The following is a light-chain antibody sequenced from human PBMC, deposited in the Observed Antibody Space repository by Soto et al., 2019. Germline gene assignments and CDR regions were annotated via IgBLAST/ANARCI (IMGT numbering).Light chain of an antibody. CDR2: DAS. J-gene: IGKJ2*02. V-gene: IGKV1-5*01. CDR1: QSIGSW. Sequence: DIQMTQSPSTLSASVGARVTITCRASQSIGSWLAWYQQKPGKAPKLLIFDASSLESGVPSRFSGSGSGTEFTLTISSLQPDDFATYYCQQYNSYSGTFGQGTKLEIK. CDR3: QQYNSYSGT.